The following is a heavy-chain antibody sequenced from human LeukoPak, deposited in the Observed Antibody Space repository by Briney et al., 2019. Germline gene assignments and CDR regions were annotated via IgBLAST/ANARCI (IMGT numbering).Heavy chain of an antibody. D-gene: IGHD6-13*01. CDR3: ARVPYSSSWYFDY. J-gene: IGHJ4*02. V-gene: IGHV3-48*04. Sequence: GGSLRLSCAASKFTFSDYGMNWVRQAPGKGLEWVSYISSSSSTIYYGDSVKGRFTISRDNAKNSLYLQMNSLRAEDTALYHCARVPYSSSWYFDYWGQGTLVTVSS. CDR1: KFTFSDYG. CDR2: ISSSSSTI.